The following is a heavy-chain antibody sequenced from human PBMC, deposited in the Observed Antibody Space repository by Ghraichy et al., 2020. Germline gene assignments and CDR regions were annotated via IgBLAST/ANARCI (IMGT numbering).Heavy chain of an antibody. CDR1: GFTFSDYA. CDR2: VSDRADRT. CDR3: AKAHSVALMRLGFDV. Sequence: GGSLRLSCAASGFTFSDYAMNWVRQAPGKGLEWVSTVSDRADRTHYADSVKGRFTISRDNSKNTLYLQMTSLRVDDTAIYYCAKAHSVALMRLGFDVWGPGTMVTVSS. D-gene: IGHD6-19*01. V-gene: IGHV3-23*01. J-gene: IGHJ3*01.